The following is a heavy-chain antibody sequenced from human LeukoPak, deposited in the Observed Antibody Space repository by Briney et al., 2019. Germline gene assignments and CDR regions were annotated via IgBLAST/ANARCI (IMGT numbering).Heavy chain of an antibody. V-gene: IGHV1-2*02. D-gene: IGHD6-13*01. CDR1: GYMFTDYF. CDR2: FNPKSGDK. Sequence: ASVKVSCKASGYMFTDYFMHWVRQAPGQGPEWMGWFNPKSGDKKYAQQFQGRVTMTRDTSISTAYMEMSGLTSDDTAVYYCARAQLLTAPAGTLADNWGQGTLVTVSS. CDR3: ARAQLLTAPAGTLADN. J-gene: IGHJ4*02.